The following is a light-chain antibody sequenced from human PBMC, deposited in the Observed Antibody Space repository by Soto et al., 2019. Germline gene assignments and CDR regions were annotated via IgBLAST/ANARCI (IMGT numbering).Light chain of an antibody. CDR3: SSYTSSSHYV. Sequence: QSVLTQPASVSGSPGQSITISCTGTSSDVGGYNYVSWYQQHPGKAPKLMVYEVSHRPSGVSNRFSGSKSGNTASITISGVEAEDAAYYYCSSYTSSSHYVFGTGTKLTVL. J-gene: IGLJ1*01. CDR2: EVS. V-gene: IGLV2-14*01. CDR1: SSDVGGYNY.